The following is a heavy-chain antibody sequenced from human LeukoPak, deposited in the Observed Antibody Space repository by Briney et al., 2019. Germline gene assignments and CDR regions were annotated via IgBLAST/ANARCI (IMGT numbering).Heavy chain of an antibody. CDR1: GFTFSSYA. D-gene: IGHD3-9*01. J-gene: IGHJ4*02. Sequence: GGSLRLSCAASGFTFSSYAMSWVRQAPGKGLEWVSAISGSGGSTYYADSVKGRFTISRDNSKNTLYLQMNSLRAEDTAVYYCAKTTIYDILTGYNYFDYWGQGTLVTVSS. CDR2: ISGSGGST. CDR3: AKTTIYDILTGYNYFDY. V-gene: IGHV3-23*01.